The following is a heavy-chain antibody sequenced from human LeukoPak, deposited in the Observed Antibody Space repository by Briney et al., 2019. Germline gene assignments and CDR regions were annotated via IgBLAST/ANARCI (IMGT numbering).Heavy chain of an antibody. CDR1: GGSFSGYY. CDR3: ARGFHAVTEHEYDY. D-gene: IGHD5-18*01. V-gene: IGHV4-34*01. CDR2: INHSGST. J-gene: IGHJ4*02. Sequence: SETLSLTCAVYGGSFSGYYWSWIRQPPGKGLEWIGEINHSGSTNYNPSLKRRATISVDTSKNQFSLKLSSVTAADTAVYYCARGFHAVTEHEYDYWGQGTLVTVSS.